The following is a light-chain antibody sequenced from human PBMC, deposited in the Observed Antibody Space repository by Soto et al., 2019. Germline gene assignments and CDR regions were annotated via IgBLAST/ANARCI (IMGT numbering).Light chain of an antibody. CDR2: EDN. CDR3: QSYDSSNHVV. J-gene: IGLJ2*01. Sequence: FMLTQPHSVSESPGKTVTISCTRSSVSIASNYVQWYQQRPGSAPTTVIYEDNQRPSGVPDRFSGSIDSSSNSASLTISGLKTEDEADYYCQSYDSSNHVVFGGGTKLTVL. V-gene: IGLV6-57*03. CDR1: SVSIASNY.